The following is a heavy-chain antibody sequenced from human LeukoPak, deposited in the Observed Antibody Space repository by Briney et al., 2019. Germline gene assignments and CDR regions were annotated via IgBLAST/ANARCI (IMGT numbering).Heavy chain of an antibody. Sequence: TGGSLRLSCAASGFTFSSYSMNWVRQAPGKGLEWVSAISGSGGSTYYADSVKGRFTISRDNSKNTLYLQMNSLRAEDTAVYYCAKDRPVTRAPNWFDPWGQGTLVTVSS. CDR1: GFTFSSYS. CDR3: AKDRPVTRAPNWFDP. V-gene: IGHV3-23*01. CDR2: ISGSGGST. J-gene: IGHJ5*02. D-gene: IGHD4-17*01.